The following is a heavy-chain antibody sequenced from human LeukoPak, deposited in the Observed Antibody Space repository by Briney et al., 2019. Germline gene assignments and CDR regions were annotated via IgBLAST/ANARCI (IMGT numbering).Heavy chain of an antibody. V-gene: IGHV1-69*13. CDR1: GGTFSSYA. CDR2: IIPIFGTA. CDR3: ARNGGGYDKDSTTELDY. D-gene: IGHD5-12*01. Sequence: SVKVPCKASGGTFSSYAISWVRQAPGQGLEWMGGIIPIFGTANYAQKFQGRVTITADESTSTAYMELSSLRSEDTAVYYCARNGGGYDKDSTTELDYWGQGTLVTVSS. J-gene: IGHJ4*02.